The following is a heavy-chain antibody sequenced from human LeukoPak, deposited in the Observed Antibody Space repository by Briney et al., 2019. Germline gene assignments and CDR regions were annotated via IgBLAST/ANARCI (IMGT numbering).Heavy chain of an antibody. D-gene: IGHD2/OR15-2a*01. Sequence: GGSLRLSCGASGFIFRRHSLDWVRVAPGQGLKWVSSITGAGSIHYADAVQGRFTISRDITHNSIFVQMNSLRAVDTAVDYWVRDVIHTYFDIWGQGILVTVSS. CDR2: ITGAGSI. V-gene: IGHV3-21*01. J-gene: IGHJ4*02. CDR3: VRDVIHTYFDI. CDR1: GFIFRRHS.